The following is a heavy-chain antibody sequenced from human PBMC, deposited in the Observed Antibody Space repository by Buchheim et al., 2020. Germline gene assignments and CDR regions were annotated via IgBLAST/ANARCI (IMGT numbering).Heavy chain of an antibody. CDR2: IIPILGIA. Sequence: QVQLVQSGAEVKKPGSSVKVSCKASGGPFSRYAISWVRQAPGQGLEWMGRIIPILGIANYAQKAQGRVTITADKSTSTAYMELSSLRSEDTAVYYCATRGYCSGASCYQDNNWFDPWGQGTL. D-gene: IGHD2-15*01. CDR1: GGPFSRYA. V-gene: IGHV1-69*04. CDR3: ATRGYCSGASCYQDNNWFDP. J-gene: IGHJ5*02.